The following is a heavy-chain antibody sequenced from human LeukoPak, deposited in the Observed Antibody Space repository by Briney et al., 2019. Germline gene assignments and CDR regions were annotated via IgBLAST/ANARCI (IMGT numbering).Heavy chain of an antibody. D-gene: IGHD2-2*01. CDR2: IYYSGST. J-gene: IGHJ5*02. V-gene: IGHV4-31*03. CDR1: GGSISSGGYY. CDR3: ARGGGIVVVPAAIRPYRYNWFDP. Sequence: SSETLSLTCTVSGGSISSGGYYWSWIRQHPGKGLEWIEYIYYSGSTYYNPSRRSRVTISVYTSKHQFSLKLSSVTAADTAVYYCARGGGIVVVPAAIRPYRYNWFDPWGQGTLVTVSS.